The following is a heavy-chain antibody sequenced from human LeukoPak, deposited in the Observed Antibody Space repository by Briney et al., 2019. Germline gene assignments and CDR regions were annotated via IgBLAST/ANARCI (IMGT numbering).Heavy chain of an antibody. D-gene: IGHD6-6*01. V-gene: IGHV1-46*03. CDR2: INPSCGST. Sequence: ASVKVSFKASGYTFTSYYMHWVRQTPGQGLEWMGIINPSCGSTSYAQKCRGRVTMTKDTSTSTVYMELISLRSKDTALYECATSSYYYYYMDVWGKGTTVTVSS. CDR3: ATSSYYYYYMDV. J-gene: IGHJ6*03. CDR1: GYTFTSYY.